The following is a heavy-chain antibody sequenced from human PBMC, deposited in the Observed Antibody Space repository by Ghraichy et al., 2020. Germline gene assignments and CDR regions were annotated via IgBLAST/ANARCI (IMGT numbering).Heavy chain of an antibody. Sequence: SETLSLTCSVSGFSIRNGHFWAWIRQPPGKGLEWIGSMSQSGSSSYNPSLKSRVTISVDTSKNRFSLNLTSVTAADTAVYYCARGLGYSASSNWFDPWGQGTLVTVSS. CDR2: MSQSGSS. CDR1: GFSIRNGHF. J-gene: IGHJ5*02. D-gene: IGHD6-6*01. V-gene: IGHV4-38-2*02. CDR3: ARGLGYSASSNWFDP.